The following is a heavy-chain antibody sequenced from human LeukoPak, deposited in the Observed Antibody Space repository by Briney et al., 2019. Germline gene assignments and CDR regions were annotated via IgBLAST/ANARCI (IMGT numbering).Heavy chain of an antibody. CDR1: GFTFSSYA. CDR2: ISSSSSYI. CDR3: ARVSVYGSGSYSP. Sequence: GGSLRLSCAASGFTFSSYAMSWVRQAPGKGLEWVSSISSSSSYIYYADSVKGRFTISRDNAKNSLYLQMNSLRAEDTAVYYRARVSVYGSGSYSPWGQGTLVTVSS. D-gene: IGHD3-10*01. V-gene: IGHV3-21*01. J-gene: IGHJ5*02.